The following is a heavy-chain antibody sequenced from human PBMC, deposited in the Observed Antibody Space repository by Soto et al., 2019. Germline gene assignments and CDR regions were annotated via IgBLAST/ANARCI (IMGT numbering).Heavy chain of an antibody. D-gene: IGHD6-13*01. CDR1: GYTFTSYY. J-gene: IGHJ6*02. CDR2: INPSGGST. V-gene: IGHV1-46*01. CDR3: ARVGGAAGTSYYYYGMDV. Sequence: ASVKVSCKASGYTFTSYYMHWVRQAPGQGFEWMGIINPSGGSTSYAQKFQGRVTMTRDTSTSTVYMELSSLRSEDTAVYYCARVGGAAGTSYYYYGMDVWGQGTTVTSP.